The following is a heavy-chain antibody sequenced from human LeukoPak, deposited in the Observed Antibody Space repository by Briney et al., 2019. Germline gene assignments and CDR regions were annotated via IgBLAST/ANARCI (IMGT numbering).Heavy chain of an antibody. CDR2: IYSGGST. CDR3: ARDSLGNFDY. CDR1: GFTFSSYA. Sequence: GGSLRLSCAASGFTFSSYAMHWVRQAPGKGLEWVAVIYSGGSTYYADSVKGRFTISRDNSKNTLYLQMNSLRAEDTAVYYCARDSLGNFDYWGQGTLVTVSS. D-gene: IGHD3-10*01. V-gene: IGHV3-66*01. J-gene: IGHJ4*02.